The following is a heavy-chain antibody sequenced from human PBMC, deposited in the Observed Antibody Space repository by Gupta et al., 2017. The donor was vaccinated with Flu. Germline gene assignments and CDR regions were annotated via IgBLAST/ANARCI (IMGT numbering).Heavy chain of an antibody. Sequence: QVQLVESGGGVVQPGRSLRLSCAASGFTFSSYGMHWVRQAPGKGLEWVAVIWYDGSNKYYADSVKGRFTISRDNSKNTLYLQMNSLRAEDTAVYYCARDPLRRDGYNYEENWFDPWGQGTLVTVSS. CDR2: IWYDGSNK. D-gene: IGHD5-12*01. CDR1: GFTFSSYG. CDR3: ARDPLRRDGYNYEENWFDP. V-gene: IGHV3-33*01. J-gene: IGHJ5*02.